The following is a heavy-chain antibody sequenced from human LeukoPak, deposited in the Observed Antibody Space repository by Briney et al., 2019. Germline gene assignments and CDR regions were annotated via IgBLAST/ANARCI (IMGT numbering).Heavy chain of an antibody. J-gene: IGHJ4*02. V-gene: IGHV3-7*01. CDR1: GFTFSSYW. Sequence: GGSLRLSCAASGFTFSSYWMSWVRQAPGKGLEWVANIKQDGSEKYYVDSVKGRFIISRDNAKNSLYLQMNSLRAEDTAVYYCARDVRSTVTTVPFDYWGQGTLVTVSS. CDR3: ARDVRSTVTTVPFDY. CDR2: IKQDGSEK. D-gene: IGHD4-17*01.